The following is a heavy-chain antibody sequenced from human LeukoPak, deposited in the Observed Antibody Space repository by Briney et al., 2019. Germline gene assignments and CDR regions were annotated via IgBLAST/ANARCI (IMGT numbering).Heavy chain of an antibody. CDR2: IVVGSGNT. D-gene: IGHD3-16*02. CDR3: AAQPHDYDYVWGSYRWSDAFDI. Sequence: SVKVPCKASGFTFTSSAMQWVRQARGQRLEWIGWIVVGSGNTNYAQKFQERVTITRDMSTSTAYMELSSLRSEDTAVYYCAAQPHDYDYVWGSYRWSDAFDIWGQGTMVTVSS. J-gene: IGHJ3*02. CDR1: GFTFTSSA. V-gene: IGHV1-58*02.